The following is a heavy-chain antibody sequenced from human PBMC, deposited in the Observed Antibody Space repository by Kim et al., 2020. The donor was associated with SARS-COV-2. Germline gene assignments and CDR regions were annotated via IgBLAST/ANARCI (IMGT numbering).Heavy chain of an antibody. CDR1: GGSISGYF. D-gene: IGHD2-2*01. Sequence: SETLSLTCTVSGGSISGYFWSWIRQPPGRGLEWIGYIYYSGSTNYNPSLKSRVTISVETSKNQFSLKLSSVTAADTAVYYCSRDRLGYCSTSCSPYFDYWGQGTLGPVSS. CDR3: SRDRLGYCSTSCSPYFDY. V-gene: IGHV4-59*01. CDR2: IYYSGST. J-gene: IGHJ4*02.